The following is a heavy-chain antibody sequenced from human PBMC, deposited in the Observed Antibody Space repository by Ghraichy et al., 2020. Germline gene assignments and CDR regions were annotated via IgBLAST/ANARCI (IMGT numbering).Heavy chain of an antibody. V-gene: IGHV6-1*01. CDR3: ARDHSRTIAAAGTGDAFDI. Sequence: SQTLSLTCAISGDSVSSNSAAWNWIRQSPSRGLEWLGRTYYRSKWYNDYAVSVKSRITINPDTSKNQFSLQLNSVTPEDTAVYYCARDHSRTIAAAGTGDAFDIWGQGTMVTVSS. CDR2: TYYRSKWYN. D-gene: IGHD6-13*01. CDR1: GDSVSSNSAA. J-gene: IGHJ3*02.